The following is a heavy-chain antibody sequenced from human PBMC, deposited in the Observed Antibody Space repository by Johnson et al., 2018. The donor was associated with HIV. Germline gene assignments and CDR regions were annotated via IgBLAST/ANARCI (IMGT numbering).Heavy chain of an antibody. CDR3: AKWRIIYAFDI. CDR1: GFTFSDYY. CDR2: ISGNSATI. D-gene: IGHD2-8*01. Sequence: VQLVESGGGLVKPGWSLRLSCAASGFTFSDYYMSWIRQAPGKGLEWVSGISGNSATIGYADSLEGRLTISRDNSKNTLYLQMNSLRSEDTAVYYCAKWRIIYAFDIWGQGTMVTVSS. J-gene: IGHJ3*02. V-gene: IGHV3-11*04.